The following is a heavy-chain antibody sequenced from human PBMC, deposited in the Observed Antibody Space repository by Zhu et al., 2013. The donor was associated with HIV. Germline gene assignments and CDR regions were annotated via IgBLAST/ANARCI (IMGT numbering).Heavy chain of an antibody. CDR1: GYTFTAYH. D-gene: IGHD2-2*01. Sequence: QVVQSGAEVKXPGASLKVSCRASGYTFTAYHLHWIRQAPGQRLERMGWINPKDGDIRYTQKFQGRVTMTRDTSIATAYMDLTSLTSDDTAVYYCARDPAPSGAWHFDLWGRGTAVTVSS. CDR3: ARDPAPSGAWHFDL. CDR2: INPKDGDI. V-gene: IGHV1-2*02. J-gene: IGHJ2*01.